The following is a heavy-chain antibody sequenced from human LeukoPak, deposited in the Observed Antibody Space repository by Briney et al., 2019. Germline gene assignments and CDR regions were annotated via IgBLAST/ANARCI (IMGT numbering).Heavy chain of an antibody. CDR3: AGQRRVTGPNWFGP. CDR1: GGSISSSHYY. J-gene: IGHJ5*02. V-gene: IGHV4-39*01. Sequence: PSETLSLTCTVSGGSISSSHYYWGWVRQPPGKGLEWIVSIYYSGNTYYNPSLKSRVTMSVDTSMNQFSLKLNSVTAADTAVYYCAGQRRVTGPNWFGPWGQGTLVTVSS. D-gene: IGHD2-8*01. CDR2: IYYSGNT.